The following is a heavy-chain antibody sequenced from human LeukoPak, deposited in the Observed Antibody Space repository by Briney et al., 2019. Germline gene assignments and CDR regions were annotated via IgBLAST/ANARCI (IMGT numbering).Heavy chain of an antibody. Sequence: QTGGSLRLSCAASGFTFSSYGMHWVRQAPGKGLEWVAFIRYDGSNKYYADSVKGRFTISRDNSKNTLYLQMNSLRAEDTAVYYCAKDRASIVVVPAAVDYWGQGTLVTVSS. D-gene: IGHD2-2*01. CDR3: AKDRASIVVVPAAVDY. CDR1: GFTFSSYG. J-gene: IGHJ4*02. CDR2: IRYDGSNK. V-gene: IGHV3-30*02.